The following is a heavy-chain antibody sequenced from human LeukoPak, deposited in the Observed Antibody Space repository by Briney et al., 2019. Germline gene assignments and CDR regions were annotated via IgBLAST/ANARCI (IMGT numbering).Heavy chain of an antibody. CDR1: GGSISSYY. Sequence: SETLSLTCTVSGGSISSYYWSWVRQPAGKGLEWIGRIYASGNTNYNPSLKGRVTMTVDTSKNQFSLNLSSVTAADTAVYYCARDRRDGYSGDFDYWGQGTLVTVSS. CDR3: ARDRRDGYSGDFDY. J-gene: IGHJ4*02. D-gene: IGHD5-24*01. V-gene: IGHV4-4*07. CDR2: IYASGNT.